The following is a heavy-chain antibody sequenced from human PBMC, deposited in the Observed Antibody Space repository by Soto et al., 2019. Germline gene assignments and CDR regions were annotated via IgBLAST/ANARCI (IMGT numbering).Heavy chain of an antibody. CDR3: TTQGFGGLHGLVDV. J-gene: IGHJ6*02. CDR2: IYHMGST. D-gene: IGHD3-10*01. Sequence: PSETLSLTCNVSGDSISSSNWWSWVRQPPGKGLEWIGEIYHMGSTNYNPSLKSRVIISVDTSKNQFSLKLTSVTAADTAVYYCTTQGFGGLHGLVDVWGQGTTVTVS. V-gene: IGHV4-4*02. CDR1: GDSISSSNW.